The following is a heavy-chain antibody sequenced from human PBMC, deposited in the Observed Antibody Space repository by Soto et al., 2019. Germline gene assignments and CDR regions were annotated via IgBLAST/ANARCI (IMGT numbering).Heavy chain of an antibody. Sequence: GGSLRLSCAASGFTFSSFAMHWVRQAPGKGLEWVALIAYDGNNKYFADSVKGRFTISRDNSKDTVYLQMDSLRPEDTAVYYCAKGTPANGDYALDYWGQGSLVTVSS. CDR3: AKGTPANGDYALDY. CDR1: GFTFSSFA. V-gene: IGHV3-30*18. D-gene: IGHD4-17*01. J-gene: IGHJ4*02. CDR2: IAYDGNNK.